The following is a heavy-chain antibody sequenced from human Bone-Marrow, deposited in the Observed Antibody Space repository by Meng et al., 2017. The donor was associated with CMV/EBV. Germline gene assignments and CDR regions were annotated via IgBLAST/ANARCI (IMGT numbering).Heavy chain of an antibody. Sequence: SETLSLTCTVSGGSVNSDHYCWGWIRQPPGKGLEWIGNICYSGTTSYSPSLNGRVTMSLDTSNNRFSLTVTSVTAADTAVYYCARDLAAAEIHWVDPWGQGILVTVPS. CDR2: ICYSGTT. CDR3: ARDLAAAEIHWVDP. D-gene: IGHD6-13*01. V-gene: IGHV4-39*07. CDR1: GGSVNSDHYC. J-gene: IGHJ5*02.